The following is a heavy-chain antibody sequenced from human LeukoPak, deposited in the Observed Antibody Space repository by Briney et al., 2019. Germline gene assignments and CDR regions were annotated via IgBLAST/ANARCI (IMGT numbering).Heavy chain of an antibody. CDR2: IYYSGST. CDR3: ARRFAPSRNDAFDI. CDR1: GGSINSSSYY. J-gene: IGHJ3*02. V-gene: IGHV4-39*01. Sequence: PSETLSLTCTVSGGSINSSSYYWGWIRQPPGKGLEWIGTIYYSGSTYYNPSLKSRVTISVDTSKNQFSLKLSSVTASDTAVYYCARRFAPSRNDAFDICGQATMVTVSS. D-gene: IGHD6-13*01.